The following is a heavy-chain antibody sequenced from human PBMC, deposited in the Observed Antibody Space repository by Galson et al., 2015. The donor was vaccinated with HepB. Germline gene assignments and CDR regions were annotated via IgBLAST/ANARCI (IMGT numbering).Heavy chain of an antibody. CDR2: IYPGDSDT. D-gene: IGHD3-22*01. CDR3: ARHYPLEFPDYYDSSGYYPAVGPGGDWFDP. Sequence: QSGAEVKKPGESLKISCTGSGYSFTSYWIGWVRQMPGKGLEWMGIIYPGDSDTRYSPSFQGQVTISADKSISTAYLQWSSLKASDTAMYYCARHYPLEFPDYYDSSGYYPAVGPGGDWFDPWGQGTLVTVSS. V-gene: IGHV5-51*01. CDR1: GYSFTSYW. J-gene: IGHJ5*02.